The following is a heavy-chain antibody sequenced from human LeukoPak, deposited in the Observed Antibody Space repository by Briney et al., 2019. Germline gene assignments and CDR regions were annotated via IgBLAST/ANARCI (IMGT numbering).Heavy chain of an antibody. CDR2: IYPGDSDT. V-gene: IGHV5-51*01. CDR1: GYSFTSYW. D-gene: IGHD6-13*01. J-gene: IGHJ6*03. CDR3: ARLEQGIAAAGATPYYYYYMDV. Sequence: GESLKISCKGSGYSFTSYWIGWVRQMPGKGLEWMGIIYPGDSDTRYSPSFQGQVTISADKSISTAYLQWSSLKASDTAMYYCARLEQGIAAAGATPYYYYYMDVWGKGTTVTISS.